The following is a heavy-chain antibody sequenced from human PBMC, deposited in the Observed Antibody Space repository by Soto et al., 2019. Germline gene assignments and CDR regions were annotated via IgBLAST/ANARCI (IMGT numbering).Heavy chain of an antibody. V-gene: IGHV4-59*01. CDR1: GGSITNYY. CDR3: ARGPVSMIRGVLISGQSSYYFDF. Sequence: SETLSLTCTVSGGSITNYYWSWIRQPPGEGREWIGHVYHSGTAIYTPSLQSRVTPSLDRSKTQFSLEVRSVTAAETAVYYCARGPVSMIRGVLISGQSSYYFDFWGQGILVTVSS. D-gene: IGHD3-10*01. CDR2: VYHSGTA. J-gene: IGHJ4*02.